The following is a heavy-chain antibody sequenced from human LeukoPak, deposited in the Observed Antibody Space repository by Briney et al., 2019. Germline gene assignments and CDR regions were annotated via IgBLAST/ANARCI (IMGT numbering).Heavy chain of an antibody. Sequence: ASVKVSCKASGYTFTSYGISWVRQAPGQGLEWMGRISAYNGNTNYAQKLQGRVTMTTDTSTSTAYMELRSLRSADTAVYYCARGAGYYDFWSGYYNGRYFDYWGQGTLVTVSS. V-gene: IGHV1-18*01. CDR3: ARGAGYYDFWSGYYNGRYFDY. J-gene: IGHJ4*02. CDR2: ISAYNGNT. D-gene: IGHD3-3*01. CDR1: GYTFTSYG.